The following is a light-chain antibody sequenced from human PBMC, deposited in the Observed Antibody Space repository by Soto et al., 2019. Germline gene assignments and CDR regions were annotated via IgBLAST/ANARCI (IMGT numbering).Light chain of an antibody. CDR2: EVN. V-gene: IGLV2-8*01. Sequence: QSALTQPPSASGSPGQSVTISCTGTSSDVGGYNYVSWYQQYPGKVPKLMVYEVNKRPSGVPDRFSGSKSSNTASLTVSGLQADDVADYYCTSYAGGNNVFGTGTKVTVL. CDR1: SSDVGGYNY. J-gene: IGLJ1*01. CDR3: TSYAGGNNV.